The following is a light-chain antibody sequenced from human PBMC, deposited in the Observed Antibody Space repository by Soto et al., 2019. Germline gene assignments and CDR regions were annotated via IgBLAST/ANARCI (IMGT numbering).Light chain of an antibody. Sequence: DIVLTQSPGTLSLSPGDRATLSCRASQSVSSNYLAWYQQKPGQAPRLLIYGASYRATEFQARFSGSGSGTEFTLTISSLQSEDFAVYYCKQYGSSGTCGQGTKVDIK. V-gene: IGKV3-20*01. CDR2: GAS. J-gene: IGKJ1*01. CDR1: QSVSSNY. CDR3: KQYGSSGT.